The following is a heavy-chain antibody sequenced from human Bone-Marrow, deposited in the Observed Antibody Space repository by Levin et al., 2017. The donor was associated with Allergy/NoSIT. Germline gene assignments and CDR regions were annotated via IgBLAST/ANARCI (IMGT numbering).Heavy chain of an antibody. J-gene: IGHJ6*02. CDR1: GFTFSTYT. V-gene: IGHV3-21*01. D-gene: IGHD4-17*01. CDR3: ARNPTVTTGNGMDV. Sequence: LSLTCAASGFTFSTYTMNWVRQAPGKGLEWVSSISSTNTYIYYADSVKGRFTISRDNAKNSLFLQMNSLRAEDTAVYYCARNPTVTTGNGMDVWGQGTTVTVSS. CDR2: ISSTNTYI.